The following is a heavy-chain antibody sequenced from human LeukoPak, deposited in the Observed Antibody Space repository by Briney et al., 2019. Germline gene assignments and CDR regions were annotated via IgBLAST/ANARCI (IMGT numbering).Heavy chain of an antibody. V-gene: IGHV3-30*03. CDR3: ARGARDIVVPRGFFDY. D-gene: IGHD2-21*01. CDR1: GFTFSSYG. J-gene: IGHJ4*02. Sequence: PGGSLRLSCAASGFTFSSYGMHWVRQAPGKGPEWVAVISYDGSNKYYADSVKGRFTISRDNSKNTLYLQMNSLRAEDTAVYYCARGARDIVVPRGFFDYWGQGTLVTVSS. CDR2: ISYDGSNK.